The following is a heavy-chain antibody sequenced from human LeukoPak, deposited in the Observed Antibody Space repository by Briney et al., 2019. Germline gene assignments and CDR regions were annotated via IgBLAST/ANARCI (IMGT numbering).Heavy chain of an antibody. V-gene: IGHV3-23*01. D-gene: IGHD1-26*01. J-gene: IGHJ4*02. CDR1: GFTFSSYG. Sequence: GGSLRLSCAASGFTFSSYGMSWVRQAPGKGLEWVSTITGSGGSTYYADSVKGRFTISRDTSKNTLYLQMNSLRAEDTAVYYCARIIGISGTYPTDYWGQGTLVTVSS. CDR2: ITGSGGST. CDR3: ARIIGISGTYPTDY.